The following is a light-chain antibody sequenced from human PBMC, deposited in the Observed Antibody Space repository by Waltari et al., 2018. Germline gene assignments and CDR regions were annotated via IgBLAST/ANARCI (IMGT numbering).Light chain of an antibody. V-gene: IGLV1-44*01. CDR1: RSNVGTTT. J-gene: IGLJ1*01. Sequence: QSVLTQPPSASGTPGQRVTISCSGSRSNVGTTTVNWYQQPPGTAPKLLMYGNNQRPSGVPDRVFGSKSGTSASLAISGLQSEDEADYYCAAWDDSLNGYVFGTGTKVTIL. CDR2: GNN. CDR3: AAWDDSLNGYV.